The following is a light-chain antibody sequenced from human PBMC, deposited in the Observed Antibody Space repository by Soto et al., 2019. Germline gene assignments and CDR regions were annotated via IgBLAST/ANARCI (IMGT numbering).Light chain of an antibody. Sequence: SYELTQPPSGSVAPGKTARITCGGNNIGRKSVHWYQQKPGQAPVLVIYYDSDRPSGIPERFSGSNSGNTATLTISRVEAGDEADYYCQVWDSSSDHVVFGGGTKPPS. CDR3: QVWDSSSDHVV. CDR2: YDS. J-gene: IGLJ2*01. CDR1: NIGRKS. V-gene: IGLV3-21*04.